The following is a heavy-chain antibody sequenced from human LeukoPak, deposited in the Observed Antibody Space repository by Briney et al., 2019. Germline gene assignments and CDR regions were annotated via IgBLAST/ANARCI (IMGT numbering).Heavy chain of an antibody. D-gene: IGHD6-13*01. Sequence: SETLSLTCTVPGGSISSYYWSWIRQPAGKGLEWIGRIYTSGSTNYNPSLKSRVTMSVDTSKNQFSLKLSSVTAADTAVYYCARDLAAAGTPNWFDPWGQGTLVTVSS. J-gene: IGHJ5*02. CDR1: GGSISSYY. CDR2: IYTSGST. V-gene: IGHV4-4*07. CDR3: ARDLAAAGTPNWFDP.